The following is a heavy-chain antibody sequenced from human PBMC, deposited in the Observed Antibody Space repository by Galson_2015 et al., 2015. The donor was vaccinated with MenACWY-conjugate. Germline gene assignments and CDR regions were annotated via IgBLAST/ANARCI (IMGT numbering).Heavy chain of an antibody. CDR1: GGSITSSSYY. CDR2: IYYSGST. V-gene: IGHV4-39*01. J-gene: IGHJ3*02. Sequence: TLSLTCTVSGGSITSSSYYWGWIRQPPGKGLEWIGSIYYSGSTYYKPSLKSRITVSVDTSKNQFSLKLSSVTAADTAVYFCVRHVHVTSFGSSGNPQGGAFDIWGQGTLVAVSS. D-gene: IGHD3-22*01. CDR3: VRHVHVTSFGSSGNPQGGAFDI.